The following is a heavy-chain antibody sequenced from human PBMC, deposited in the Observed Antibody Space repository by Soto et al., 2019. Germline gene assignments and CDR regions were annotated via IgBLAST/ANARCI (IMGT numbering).Heavy chain of an antibody. CDR3: AREDYYDSSGYLPVRYYFGMDV. J-gene: IGHJ6*02. CDR1: GGTFSSYA. CDR2: IGAYNGHT. D-gene: IGHD3-22*01. Sequence: ASVKVSCKASGGTFSSYAISWVRQAPGQGLEWMGWIGAYNGHTKYAQKLQGRVTMTTDTSTSTAYMELRSLKSDDTAVYYCAREDYYDSSGYLPVRYYFGMDVWGQGTTVTVSS. V-gene: IGHV1-18*01.